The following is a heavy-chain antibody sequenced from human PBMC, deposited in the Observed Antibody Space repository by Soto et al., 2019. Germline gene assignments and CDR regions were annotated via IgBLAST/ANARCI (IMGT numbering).Heavy chain of an antibody. CDR1: GGSISSYY. Sequence: PSETLSLTCTVSGGSISSYYWSWIRQPPGKGLEWIGYIYYSGSTNYNPSLKSRVTISVDTSKNQFSLKLRSVTAADTAVYYCARGKRTMVKYYYYYYGMDVWGQGTTVTVSS. CDR2: IYYSGST. J-gene: IGHJ6*02. D-gene: IGHD3-10*01. V-gene: IGHV4-59*01. CDR3: ARGKRTMVKYYYYYYGMDV.